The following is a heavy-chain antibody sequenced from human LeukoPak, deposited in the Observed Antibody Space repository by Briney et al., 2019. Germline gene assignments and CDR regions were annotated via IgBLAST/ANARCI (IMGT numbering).Heavy chain of an antibody. CDR1: GFAVGSNY. CDR2: IYSGGST. V-gene: IGHV3-66*01. CDR3: ARGSEGYCSGGSCSLRY. D-gene: IGHD2-15*01. J-gene: IGHJ4*02. Sequence: GGSLRLSCAASGFAVGSNYMSWVRQAPGKGLEWVSVIYSGGSTYYADSVKVRFTISRDNSKNTLYLQMNSLRAEDTAVCYCARGSEGYCSGGSCSLRYWGQGTLVTVSS.